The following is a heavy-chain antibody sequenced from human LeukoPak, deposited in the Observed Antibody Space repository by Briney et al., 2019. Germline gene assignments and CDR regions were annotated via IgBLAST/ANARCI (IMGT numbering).Heavy chain of an antibody. CDR1: GFTFSDHG. J-gene: IGHJ4*02. V-gene: IGHV3-48*03. D-gene: IGHD1-26*01. CDR3: ARDRSEDRFDY. CDR2: ISSSGSTI. Sequence: GGSLRLSCAASGFTFSDHGMQWVRQAPGRGLEWVSFISSSGSTISYADSVKGRFTISRDNAKNSLYLQMNSLRGEDTALYYCARDRSEDRFDYWGQGTLVTVSS.